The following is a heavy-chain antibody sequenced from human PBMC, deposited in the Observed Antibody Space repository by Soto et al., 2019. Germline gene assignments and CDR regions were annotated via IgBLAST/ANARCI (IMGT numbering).Heavy chain of an antibody. V-gene: IGHV1-46*01. CDR2: INPSGGST. CDR1: GYTFTSYY. Sequence: GDSVKVPCNASGYTFTSYYMHWVRQAPGQGLQWMGIINPSGGSTSYAQKFQGRVTMTRDTSTSTVYMELSSLRSEDTAVYYCARVQKTSGDYYYYYGMDVWGQGTTVTVSS. CDR3: ARVQKTSGDYYYYYGMDV. J-gene: IGHJ6*02. D-gene: IGHD3-10*01.